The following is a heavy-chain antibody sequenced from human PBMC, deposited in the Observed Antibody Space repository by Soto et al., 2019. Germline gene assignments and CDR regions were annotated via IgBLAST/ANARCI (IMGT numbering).Heavy chain of an antibody. CDR3: ASDVLLWFGDQPYYYGMDV. Sequence: SETLSLTCTVSGGSISSSRYYWGWIRQPPGKGLEWIGSIYYSGSTYYNPSLKSRVTISVDTSKNQFSLKLGSVTAADTAVYYCASDVLLWFGDQPYYYGMDVWGQGTTVT. CDR2: IYYSGST. CDR1: GGSISSSRYY. J-gene: IGHJ6*02. V-gene: IGHV4-39*01. D-gene: IGHD3-10*01.